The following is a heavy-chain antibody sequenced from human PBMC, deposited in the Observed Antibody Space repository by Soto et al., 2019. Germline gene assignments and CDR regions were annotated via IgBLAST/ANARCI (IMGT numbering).Heavy chain of an antibody. J-gene: IGHJ4*02. CDR3: AHRLSGYNWDGGYFDY. CDR1: GFSLTTSPMG. Sequence: QITLKESGPTLVKPTQTLTLTCTFSGFSLTTSPMGVGWIRQPPGKALEWLVVIYWDDDKRYSPSLKSRLTINXXTXKXXVVPTMTNLDPVDTATYYCAHRLSGYNWDGGYFDYWGQGALVTVSS. CDR2: IYWDDDK. V-gene: IGHV2-5*02. D-gene: IGHD1-1*01.